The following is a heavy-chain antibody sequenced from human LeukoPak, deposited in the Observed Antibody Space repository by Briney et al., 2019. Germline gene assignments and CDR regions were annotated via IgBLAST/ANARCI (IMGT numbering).Heavy chain of an antibody. CDR1: GGSISSYY. Sequence: SETLSLTCTVSGGSISSYYWSWIRQPPREGLEWSGYIFYIVSTNYNPSLKSRVAMSVDTSKNQFSLKLSSVTAADTAVYYCARQDTAMVYFDYWGQGTLVTVSS. V-gene: IGHV4-59*01. J-gene: IGHJ4*02. D-gene: IGHD5-18*01. CDR2: IFYIVST. CDR3: ARQDTAMVYFDY.